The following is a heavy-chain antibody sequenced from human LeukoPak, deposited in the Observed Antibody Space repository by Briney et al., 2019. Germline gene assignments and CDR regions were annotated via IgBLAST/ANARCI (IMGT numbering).Heavy chain of an antibody. J-gene: IGHJ5*02. CDR2: IKSKTDGGTT. CDR1: GFTFSNAW. V-gene: IGHV3-15*01. CDR3: TTDLGQWLAIRDNWFDP. Sequence: XXSLRLSCAASGFTFSNAWMSWVRQAPGKGLEWVGRIKSKTDGGTTDYAAPVKGRFTISRDDSKNTLYLQMNSLKTEDTAVYYCTTDLGQWLAIRDNWFDPWGQGTLVTVSS. D-gene: IGHD6-19*01.